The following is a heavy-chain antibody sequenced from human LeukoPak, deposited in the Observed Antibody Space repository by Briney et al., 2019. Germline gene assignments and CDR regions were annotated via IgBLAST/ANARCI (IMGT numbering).Heavy chain of an antibody. V-gene: IGHV3-23*01. D-gene: IGHD3-10*01. Sequence: PGGPLRLSCAASGFTFSSYAMSWLRQAPGRGLGWVSAISGSGGSTYYADSVKGRFTISRDNSKNTLYLQMNRLRAEDTAVYYCAKEGWFGVRKSFDYCGQGTLVTVSS. CDR1: GFTFSSYA. CDR2: ISGSGGST. CDR3: AKEGWFGVRKSFDY. J-gene: IGHJ4*02.